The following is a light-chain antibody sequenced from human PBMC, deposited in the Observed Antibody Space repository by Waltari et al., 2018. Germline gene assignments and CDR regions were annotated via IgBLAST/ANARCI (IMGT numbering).Light chain of an antibody. Sequence: TLSCRASHIIRSISLVGLHQKPGHAPRLVIYGTSNRGTGFPDRFSGSRSGTDFTLTISRLEPEYFAMYYCQQYDGSVLTFGGGTKVEL. V-gene: IGKV3-20*01. J-gene: IGKJ4*01. CDR3: QQYDGSVLT. CDR1: HIIRSIS. CDR2: GTS.